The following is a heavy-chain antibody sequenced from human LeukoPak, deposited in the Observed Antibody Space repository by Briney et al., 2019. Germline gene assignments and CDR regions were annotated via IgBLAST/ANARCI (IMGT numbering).Heavy chain of an antibody. CDR1: GFIFSSYW. CDR3: ARVWVTTRLDF. Sequence: GGSLRLSCAASGFIFSSYWMTRVRQAPGKGLEWVANIKQDGSDKQYVDSVKGRFTISRDNAKNSLYLQMNSLRAEDTAVYYCARVWVTTRLDFWGQGTLVTASS. D-gene: IGHD4-17*01. CDR2: IKQDGSDK. V-gene: IGHV3-7*03. J-gene: IGHJ4*02.